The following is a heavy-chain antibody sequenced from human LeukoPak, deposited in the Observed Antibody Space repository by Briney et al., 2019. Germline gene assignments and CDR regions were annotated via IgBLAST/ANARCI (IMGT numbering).Heavy chain of an antibody. CDR2: ISWNSGSI. D-gene: IGHD5-12*01. CDR3: AKGGSSWLRLGGDWYFDL. CDR1: GFTFDDYA. V-gene: IGHV3-9*01. Sequence: QSGRSLRLSCAASGFTFDDYAMHWVRQAPGKGLEWVSGISWNSGSIGYADSVKGRFTISRDNAKNSLYLQMNSLRAEDTALYYCAKGGSSWLRLGGDWYFDLWGRGTLVTVSS. J-gene: IGHJ2*01.